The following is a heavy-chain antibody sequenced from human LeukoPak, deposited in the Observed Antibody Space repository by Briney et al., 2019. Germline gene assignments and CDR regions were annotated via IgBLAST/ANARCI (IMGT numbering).Heavy chain of an antibody. J-gene: IGHJ3*02. CDR1: GVSITNGYW. D-gene: IGHD2-2*01. CDR2: ISSSSTYI. Sequence: ASETLSLTCVVSGVSITNGYWWYWVRQTPGKGLEWVSSISSSSTYIYYADSVKGRFTISRDKAKNSLYLQMNSLRAEDTAVYYCARARIRDWSSTRNDAFDIWGQGTMVTVSS. CDR3: ARARIRDWSSTRNDAFDI. V-gene: IGHV3-21*01.